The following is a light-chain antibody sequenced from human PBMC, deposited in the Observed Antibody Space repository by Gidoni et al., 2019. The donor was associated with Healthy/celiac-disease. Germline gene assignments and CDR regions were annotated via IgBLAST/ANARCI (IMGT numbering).Light chain of an antibody. CDR1: SGSIASNY. Sequence: HSVSESPGKTVTISCTRSSGSIASNYVQWYQQRPGSAPTTVIYEDNQRPSGVPDRFSGSIDSSSNSASLTIPGLKTEDEADYYCQSYDSSNHVVFGGGTKLTVL. CDR2: EDN. V-gene: IGLV6-57*03. J-gene: IGLJ2*01. CDR3: QSYDSSNHVV.